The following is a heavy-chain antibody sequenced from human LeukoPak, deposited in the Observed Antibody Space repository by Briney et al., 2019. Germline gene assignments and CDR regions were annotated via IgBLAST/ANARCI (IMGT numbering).Heavy chain of an antibody. J-gene: IGHJ5*02. Sequence: GGSLRLSCAASGFTFSSYSMNWVRQAPGKGLEWVSSISSSSSYIYYADSVKGRFTISRDNAKNSLYLQMNSLRAEDTALYYCAKGQGNGVVNWFDPWGQGTLVTVSS. CDR2: ISSSSSYI. CDR3: AKGQGNGVVNWFDP. V-gene: IGHV3-21*04. D-gene: IGHD1-1*01. CDR1: GFTFSSYS.